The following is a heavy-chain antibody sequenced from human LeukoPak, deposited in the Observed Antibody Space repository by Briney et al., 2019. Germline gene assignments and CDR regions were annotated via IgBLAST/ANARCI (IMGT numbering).Heavy chain of an antibody. CDR2: INPNSGGT. J-gene: IGHJ4*02. D-gene: IGHD6-13*01. CDR1: GYTFTGYY. Sequence: ASVKVSCKASGYTFTGYYMHWVRQAPGQGLEWIGWINPNSGGTNYAQKFQGRVTMTRDTSSSTAYMELSRLRSDDTAVYYCARPQYSSSWYEGDYWGQGTLVTVSS. CDR3: ARPQYSSSWYEGDY. V-gene: IGHV1-2*02.